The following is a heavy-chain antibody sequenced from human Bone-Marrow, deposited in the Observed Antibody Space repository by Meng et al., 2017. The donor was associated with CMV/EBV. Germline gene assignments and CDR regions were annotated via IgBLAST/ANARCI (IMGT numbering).Heavy chain of an antibody. Sequence: GESLKISCAASGLTFSSYAMSWVRQAPGTGLEWVSRINSEGTGTSYADSVKGRFTISRDDAKNTVYLHMNSLTAEDTAVYYCGTAFDYWGQGTLVTVSS. CDR2: INSEGTGT. CDR3: GTAFDY. V-gene: IGHV3-74*01. J-gene: IGHJ4*02. CDR1: GLTFSSYA.